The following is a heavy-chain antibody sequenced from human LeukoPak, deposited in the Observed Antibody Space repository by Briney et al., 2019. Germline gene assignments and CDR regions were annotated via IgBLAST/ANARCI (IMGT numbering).Heavy chain of an antibody. V-gene: IGHV4-59*08. CDR2: VDYSGST. Sequence: SETLPLTCTVSGAPLNNYYWNWVRQPPGKELEWIGNVDYSGSTRYNPSLKSRATMSLDSSKNQFSLRLTSVTAADMAVYYCAMQVGIYGDYNNWFDPWGQGARVTVSS. CDR1: GAPLNNYY. CDR3: AMQVGIYGDYNNWFDP. J-gene: IGHJ5*02. D-gene: IGHD4-17*01.